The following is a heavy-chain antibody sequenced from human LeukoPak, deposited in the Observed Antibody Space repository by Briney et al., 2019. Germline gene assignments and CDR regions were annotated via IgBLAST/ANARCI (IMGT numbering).Heavy chain of an antibody. CDR3: ARVRVVPAASVYNWFDP. Sequence: ASVKVSCKASGGTFSSYAISWVRQAPGQGLEWMGWMNPNSGNTGYAQKFQGRVTMTTDTSTSTAYMELRSLRSDDTAVYYCARVRVVPAASVYNWFDPWGQGTLVTVSS. D-gene: IGHD2-2*01. CDR1: GGTFSSYA. J-gene: IGHJ5*02. CDR2: MNPNSGNT. V-gene: IGHV1-18*01.